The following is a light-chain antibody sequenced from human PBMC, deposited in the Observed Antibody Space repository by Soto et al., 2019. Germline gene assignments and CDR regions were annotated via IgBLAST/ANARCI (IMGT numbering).Light chain of an antibody. V-gene: IGKV1-33*01. CDR3: QQYDYLPFT. J-gene: IGKJ3*01. Sequence: DIQMTQSPSSLSASVGDRVTITCQASQDISSFLNWYQQKPGKAPKPLIYTASSLQSGVPSRFSGGGSGTDFDFSISSLQPEDIATWYCQQYDYLPFTFGPGTKVDIK. CDR2: TAS. CDR1: QDISSF.